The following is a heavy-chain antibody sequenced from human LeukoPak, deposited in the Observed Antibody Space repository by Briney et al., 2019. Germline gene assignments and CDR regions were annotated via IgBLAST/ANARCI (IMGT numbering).Heavy chain of an antibody. CDR2: ISGSGGST. CDR1: GFTFSSYA. Sequence: PGGSLRLSCAASGFTFSSYAMSWVRQAPGKGLEWVSTISGSGGSTYYADSVKGRFTISRDKSKNMLYLQMNSLRAEDTAVYYCAKDVHDSSGYFDYWGQGTLVTVST. D-gene: IGHD3-22*01. J-gene: IGHJ4*02. V-gene: IGHV3-23*01. CDR3: AKDVHDSSGYFDY.